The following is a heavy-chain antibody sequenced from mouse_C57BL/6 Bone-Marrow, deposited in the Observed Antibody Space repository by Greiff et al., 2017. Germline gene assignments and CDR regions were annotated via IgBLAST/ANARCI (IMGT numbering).Heavy chain of an antibody. Sequence: VQLQQSGPELVKPGASVKISCKASGYTFTDYYMNWVKQSPGKSLEWIGDINPNNGGTSYNQKFKGKATLTVDKSSSTAYMGLRSLTAEDSAVYYCAREEDYFGYWGQGTTLTVSS. V-gene: IGHV1-26*01. CDR1: GYTFTDYY. CDR3: AREEDYFGY. CDR2: INPNNGGT. J-gene: IGHJ2*01.